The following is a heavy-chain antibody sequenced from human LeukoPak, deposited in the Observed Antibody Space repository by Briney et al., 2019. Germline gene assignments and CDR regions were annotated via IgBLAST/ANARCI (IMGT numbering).Heavy chain of an antibody. Sequence: GGSLRLSCAASGFSFSRYSVNWVRQAPGKGLEWVSFIGSSSGYIYYADSVKGRFTISRDDAKNSLYLQMNSLRAEDTAVYYCARDVGSGSYSASDYWGKGTLVTV. V-gene: IGHV3-21*01. D-gene: IGHD3-10*01. CDR3: ARDVGSGSYSASDY. CDR1: GFSFSRYS. CDR2: IGSSSGYI. J-gene: IGHJ4*02.